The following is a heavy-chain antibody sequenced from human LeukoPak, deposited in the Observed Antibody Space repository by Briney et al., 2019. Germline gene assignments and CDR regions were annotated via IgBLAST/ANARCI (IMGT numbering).Heavy chain of an antibody. D-gene: IGHD6-13*01. CDR2: ISWNSGSI. CDR3: AKVNPRYSSNWSLFDY. Sequence: SLRLSCAASGLTFDDYAMHWVRQAPGKGLEWVSGISWNSGSIGYADSVKGRFTISRDNAKNSLYLQMNSLRAEDTALYYCAKVNPRYSSNWSLFDYWGQGTLVTVSS. J-gene: IGHJ4*02. V-gene: IGHV3-9*01. CDR1: GLTFDDYA.